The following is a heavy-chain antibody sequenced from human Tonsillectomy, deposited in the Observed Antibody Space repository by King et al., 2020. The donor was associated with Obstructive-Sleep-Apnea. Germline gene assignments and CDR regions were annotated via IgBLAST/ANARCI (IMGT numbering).Heavy chain of an antibody. J-gene: IGHJ4*02. D-gene: IGHD4-23*01. CDR1: GYSISISNW. CDR3: ARTLEAVVMSPVGY. V-gene: IGHV4-28*01. CDR2: IYYSGST. Sequence: QLQESGPGLVKPSDTLSLTCAVSGYSISISNWWGWIRQPPGQGLEGIGYIYYSGSTYYNPSLKSRVTMSVDTSKNQFSLKLSSVTAVVTAVYYCARTLEAVVMSPVGYWGQGTLVTVSS.